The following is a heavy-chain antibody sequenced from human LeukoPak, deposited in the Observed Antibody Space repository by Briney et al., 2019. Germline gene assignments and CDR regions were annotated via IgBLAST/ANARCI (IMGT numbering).Heavy chain of an antibody. CDR2: ISYDGSNK. D-gene: IGHD6-19*01. CDR3: ARDSGIAVRLFDY. Sequence: GGSLRLYWAASGFTFSSYAMHWVSHAPSKGLEWVAVISYDGSNKYYADSWKGPFTIARDNSKNTLYLQMNSLRAEDTAVYCCARDSGIAVRLFDYWGQGTLVTVSS. CDR1: GFTFSSYA. J-gene: IGHJ4*02. V-gene: IGHV3-30*04.